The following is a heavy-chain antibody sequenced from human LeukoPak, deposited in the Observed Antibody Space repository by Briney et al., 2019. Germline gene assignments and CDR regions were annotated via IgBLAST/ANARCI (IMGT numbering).Heavy chain of an antibody. CDR1: GFTVSTNY. D-gene: IGHD5-12*01. CDR2: IYSSGST. CDR3: ARATWGYQFDC. J-gene: IGHJ4*02. Sequence: GGSLRLSCAASGFTVSTNYVSWVRQAPGKGLEWVSVIYSSGSTYYADSVKDRFTISRDGSQNVAYLQMNSLRVEDTAMYYCARATWGYQFDCWGQGTLVTVSS. V-gene: IGHV3-66*01.